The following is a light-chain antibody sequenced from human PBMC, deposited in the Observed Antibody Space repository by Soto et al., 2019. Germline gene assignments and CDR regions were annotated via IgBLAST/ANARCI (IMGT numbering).Light chain of an antibody. V-gene: IGKV3-20*01. CDR1: QSVRNNY. CDR2: GAS. J-gene: IGKJ5*01. CDR3: QQYGNPRIT. Sequence: EILMTQSPATLSVSPGGRATLSCRASQSVRNNYLAWYQQKPGQAPRLLISGASSRAAGIPDRFSGSGSETDFTLTISRLEPEDFALYFCQQYGNPRITFGQGTRLEIK.